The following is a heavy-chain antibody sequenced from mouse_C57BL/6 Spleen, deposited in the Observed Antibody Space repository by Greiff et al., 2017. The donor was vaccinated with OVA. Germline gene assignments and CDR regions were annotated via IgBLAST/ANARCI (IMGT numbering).Heavy chain of an antibody. Sequence: QVQLKQPGAELVKPGASVKVSCKASGYTFTSYWMHWVKQRPGQGLEWIGRIHPSDSDTNYNQKFKGKATLTVDKSSSTAYMQLSSLTSEDSAVYYCAIVTTSYYYAMDYWGQGTSVTVSS. CDR3: AIVTTSYYYAMDY. CDR2: IHPSDSDT. V-gene: IGHV1-74*01. CDR1: GYTFTSYW. D-gene: IGHD2-1*01. J-gene: IGHJ4*01.